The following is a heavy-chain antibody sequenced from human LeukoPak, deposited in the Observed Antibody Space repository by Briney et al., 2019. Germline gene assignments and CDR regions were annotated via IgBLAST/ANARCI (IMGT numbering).Heavy chain of an antibody. V-gene: IGHV7-4-1*02. J-gene: IGHJ4*02. CDR2: LNTNTGNP. CDR1: GYTFTSYA. D-gene: IGHD4-23*01. CDR3: AREDYGGNSWSFDY. Sequence: GASVKVSCKASGYTFTSYAMNWVRQAPGQGLEWMGWLNTNTGNPTYAQGFTGRFVFSLDTSVSTAYLQISSLKAEDTAVYYCAREDYGGNSWSFDYWGQGTLVTVSS.